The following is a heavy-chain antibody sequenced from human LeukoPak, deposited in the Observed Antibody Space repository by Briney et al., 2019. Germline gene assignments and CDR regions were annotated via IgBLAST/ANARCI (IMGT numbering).Heavy chain of an antibody. CDR1: GFTFSSYS. CDR3: ARDGQGTKYYYDSSGYYPFDY. D-gene: IGHD3-22*01. V-gene: IGHV3-21*01. CDR2: ISSSSSYI. J-gene: IGHJ4*02. Sequence: GGSLRLPCAASGFTFSSYSMNWVRQAPGKGLEWVSSISSSSSYIYYADSVKGRFTVSRDNAKNSLYLQMNSLRAEDTAVYYCARDGQGTKYYYDSSGYYPFDYWGQGTLVTVSS.